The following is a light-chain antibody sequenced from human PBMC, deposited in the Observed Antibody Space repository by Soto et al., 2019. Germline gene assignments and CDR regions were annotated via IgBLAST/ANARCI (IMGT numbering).Light chain of an antibody. V-gene: IGKV3-15*01. CDR2: GAS. CDR3: QQYINWSWA. J-gene: IGKJ1*01. Sequence: VMTQAPATLSVSPWERATLSCRASQSINNNVAWYQLKVGQAPRLLIYGASTRATGIPARFSGSGSGTEFTLTITSLQSEDFAVYYCQQYINWSWAFGQGTKVDIK. CDR1: QSINNN.